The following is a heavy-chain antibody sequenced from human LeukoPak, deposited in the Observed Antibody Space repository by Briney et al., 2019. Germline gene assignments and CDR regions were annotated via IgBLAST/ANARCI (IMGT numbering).Heavy chain of an antibody. V-gene: IGHV4-30-4*08. Sequence: SGTLSLTCTVSGGSISPYYWSWIRQPPGKGLEWIGYIYYSGSTYYNPSLKSRVTISVDTSKNQFSLKLSSVTAADTAVYYCARDDSSGYNFDYWGQGTLVTVSS. CDR3: ARDDSSGYNFDY. CDR1: GGSISPYY. CDR2: IYYSGST. D-gene: IGHD3-22*01. J-gene: IGHJ4*02.